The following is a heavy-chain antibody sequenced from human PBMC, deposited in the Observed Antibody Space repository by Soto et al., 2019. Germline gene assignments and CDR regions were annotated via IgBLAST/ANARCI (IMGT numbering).Heavy chain of an antibody. Sequence: GSLRLSCAGSGFIFSRYAMNWVRQAPGKGLEWVSIISSRGDKTSYAESVKGRFTISRDDSKNTLFLHMNSLWAEDTAGYYCAKETGYSYGFQPNALDVSGQRTTVTVSS. J-gene: IGHJ6*02. CDR1: GFIFSRYA. CDR3: AKETGYSYGFQPNALDV. V-gene: IGHV3-23*01. D-gene: IGHD5-18*01. CDR2: ISSRGDKT.